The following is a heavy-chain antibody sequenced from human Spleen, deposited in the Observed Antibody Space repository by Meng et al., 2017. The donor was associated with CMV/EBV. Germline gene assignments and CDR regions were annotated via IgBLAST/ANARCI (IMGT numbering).Heavy chain of an antibody. D-gene: IGHD2-21*01. J-gene: IGHJ3*01. CDR1: GFTFSSYG. CDR2: IQYDGSNK. V-gene: IGHV3-30*02. Sequence: GESLKISCAASGFTFSSYGMHWVRQAPGKGLEWVAFIQYDGSNKYYADSVKGRFTISRDNSKKMLHLQMNSLRAEDTAVYYCARDLVDLLVAQQMGAFDFWGQGTMVTVSS. CDR3: ARDLVDLLVAQQMGAFDF.